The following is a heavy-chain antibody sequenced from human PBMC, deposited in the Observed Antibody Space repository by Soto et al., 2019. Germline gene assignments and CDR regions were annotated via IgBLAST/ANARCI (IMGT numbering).Heavy chain of an antibody. Sequence: GGSLRLSCAASGFTFSNAWMSWVRQAPGKGLEWVGRIKSKTDGGTTDYAAPVKGRFTISRDDSKNMLYLQMNSLKTEDTAVYYCTTDLSVVVVPADYYMDVWGKGTTVTVSS. D-gene: IGHD2-2*01. CDR2: IKSKTDGGTT. CDR3: TTDLSVVVVPADYYMDV. J-gene: IGHJ6*03. CDR1: GFTFSNAW. V-gene: IGHV3-15*01.